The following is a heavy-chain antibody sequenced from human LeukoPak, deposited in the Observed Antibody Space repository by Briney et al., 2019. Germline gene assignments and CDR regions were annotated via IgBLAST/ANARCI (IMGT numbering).Heavy chain of an antibody. D-gene: IGHD6-19*01. V-gene: IGHV3-7*01. J-gene: IGHJ4*02. Sequence: GGSLRLSCAASGFTFSSYWMSWVRQAPGKGLEWVANIKQDGSEKYYVDSVKGRFTISRDNAKNSLYLQMNSLRAEDTAVYYCARVKGGSSGWYEFSFDYWGQGTLVTVSS. CDR2: IKQDGSEK. CDR1: GFTFSSYW. CDR3: ARVKGGSSGWYEFSFDY.